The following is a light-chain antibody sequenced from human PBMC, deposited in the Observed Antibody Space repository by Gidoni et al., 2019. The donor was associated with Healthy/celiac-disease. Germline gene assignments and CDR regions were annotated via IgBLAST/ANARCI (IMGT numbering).Light chain of an antibody. CDR3: QQYGSSPNT. Sequence: EIVLTQSTGTLSLSPGERATLSCRASQSVSSSYLAWYQQKPGQAPRLLIYGASSRATGIPDRFSGSGSGTDFTLTISRLEPEDFAVYYCQQYGSSPNTFGPGTKVDIK. J-gene: IGKJ3*01. CDR2: GAS. CDR1: QSVSSSY. V-gene: IGKV3-20*01.